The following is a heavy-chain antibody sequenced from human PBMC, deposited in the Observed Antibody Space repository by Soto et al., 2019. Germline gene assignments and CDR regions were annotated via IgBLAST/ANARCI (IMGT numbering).Heavy chain of an antibody. D-gene: IGHD6-13*01. CDR1: GFTLTNFW. CDR3: ARDSWYFDV. V-gene: IGHV3-74*01. J-gene: IGHJ4*02. Sequence: PGLSLRLSCGASGFTLTNFWMHWVRQVPGKGLVWVSRIDTSGTSTSYADSVKGRFTISRDNAKSTVTLQMNSLRAEDTGVYYCARDSWYFDVWSQGSLVTVSS. CDR2: IDTSGTST.